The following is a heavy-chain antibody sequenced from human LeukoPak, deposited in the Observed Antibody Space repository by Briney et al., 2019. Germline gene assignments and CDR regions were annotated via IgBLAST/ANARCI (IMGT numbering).Heavy chain of an antibody. Sequence: GGSLRLSCAASGFSIDEYAMHWVRQTPGKGLEWVSGISWNSGSIGYADSVEGRFIISRDDAKNSLYLQMNSLTVEDTAFYYCATDILTGGYWGQGTLVTVSS. D-gene: IGHD3-9*01. CDR2: ISWNSGSI. CDR3: ATDILTGGY. V-gene: IGHV3-9*01. J-gene: IGHJ4*02. CDR1: GFSIDEYA.